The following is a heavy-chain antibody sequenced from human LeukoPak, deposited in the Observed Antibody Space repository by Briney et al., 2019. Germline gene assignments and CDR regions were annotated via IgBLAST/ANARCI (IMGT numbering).Heavy chain of an antibody. CDR3: ARDKLVPTMVRGVKTDEDAFDI. Sequence: GGSLRLSCAASGFTFDDYGMSGVRQAPGKGLEWVSGINWNGVSTGYADSVKGRFTISRDNAKNSLYLQMNSLRAEDTALYYCARDKLVPTMVRGVKTDEDAFDIWGQGTMVTVSS. J-gene: IGHJ3*02. D-gene: IGHD3-10*01. V-gene: IGHV3-20*04. CDR1: GFTFDDYG. CDR2: INWNGVST.